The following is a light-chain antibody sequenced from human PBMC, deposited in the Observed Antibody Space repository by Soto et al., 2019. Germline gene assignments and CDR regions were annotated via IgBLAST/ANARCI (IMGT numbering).Light chain of an antibody. J-gene: IGKJ1*01. CDR1: QGIGDT. CDR3: KKYNIWPVWT. V-gene: IGKV3-15*01. CDR2: DTS. Sequence: EVVMRQSPATLSGSPGEGATLSCRASQGIGDTLAWYQHKPGQTPRLLIYDTSTRATGVPTRLSGSRSGAAFTLPINSLQSEDFAVYFCKKYNIWPVWTFGKVTKV.